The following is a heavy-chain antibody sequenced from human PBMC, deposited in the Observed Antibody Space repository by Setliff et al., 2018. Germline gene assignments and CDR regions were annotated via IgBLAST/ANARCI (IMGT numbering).Heavy chain of an antibody. CDR3: ARAGLAAAGRKGVFDH. CDR2: INPGGLTS. V-gene: IGHV1-46*01. D-gene: IGHD6-25*01. Sequence: ASVKVSCKTSGYSFTSHYMHWVRQAPGQGLEWVGIINPGGLTSSSTQKFEGRVTMTRDTSTGTVYMELNSLTSDDTAVYYCARAGLAAAGRKGVFDHWGQGTLVTVSS. CDR1: GYSFTSHY. J-gene: IGHJ4*02.